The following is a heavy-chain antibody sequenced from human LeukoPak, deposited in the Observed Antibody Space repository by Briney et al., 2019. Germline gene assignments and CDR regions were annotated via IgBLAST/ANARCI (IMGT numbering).Heavy chain of an antibody. J-gene: IGHJ3*02. CDR1: GFTFSSNS. Sequence: GGSLRPSRAASGFTFSSNSMNWVRQAPGKGLEWISYISSSSSTIYYADSVKGRFTISRDNAKNSLYLQMNSLRAEDTAVYYCAREEIAARPGAFDIWGQGTMVTVSS. CDR2: ISSSSSTI. D-gene: IGHD6-6*01. V-gene: IGHV3-48*01. CDR3: AREEIAARPGAFDI.